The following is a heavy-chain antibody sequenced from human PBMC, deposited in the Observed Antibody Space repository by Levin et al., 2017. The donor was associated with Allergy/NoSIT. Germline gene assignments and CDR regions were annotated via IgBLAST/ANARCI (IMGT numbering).Heavy chain of an antibody. J-gene: IGHJ4*02. CDR2: IWSDGSDK. CDR1: GFTFSNSG. Sequence: LSLTCAVSGFTFSNSGFHWVRQAPGRGLEWVAVIWSDGSDKYYADSVKGRFTISRDNSKNTLFLQMNSLRAEDTAVYYCARAPTGYFDYWGQGTLVTVSS. V-gene: IGHV3-33*01. CDR3: ARAPTGYFDY. D-gene: IGHD1-1*01.